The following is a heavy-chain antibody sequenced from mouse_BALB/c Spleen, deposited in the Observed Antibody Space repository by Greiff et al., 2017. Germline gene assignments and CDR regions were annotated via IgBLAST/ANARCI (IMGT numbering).Heavy chain of an antibody. Sequence: VQLQQSGADLAKPGASVTMSCKASGYTFTSYWMHWVKQRPGQGLEWIGYINPSTGYTEYNQKFKDKATLTADKSSSTAYMQLSSLTSEDSAVYYGARGYGSSYFAYWGQGTLVTVSA. V-gene: IGHV1-7*01. CDR2: INPSTGYT. CDR1: GYTFTSYW. CDR3: ARGYGSSYFAY. J-gene: IGHJ3*01. D-gene: IGHD1-1*01.